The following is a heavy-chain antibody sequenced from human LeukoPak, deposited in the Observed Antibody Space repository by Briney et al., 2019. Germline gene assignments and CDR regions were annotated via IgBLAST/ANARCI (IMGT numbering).Heavy chain of an antibody. V-gene: IGHV4-61*02. J-gene: IGHJ5*02. CDR2: IYTSGST. Sequence: SSQTLSLTCTVSGGSISSGSYYWSWIRQPAGKGLEWIGRIYTSGSTNYNPSLKSRVTISVDTSKNQFSLKLSSVTAADTAVYYCARGIDSSSWYNWFDPWGQGTLVTVSS. CDR3: ARGIDSSSWYNWFDP. CDR1: GGSISSGSYY. D-gene: IGHD6-13*01.